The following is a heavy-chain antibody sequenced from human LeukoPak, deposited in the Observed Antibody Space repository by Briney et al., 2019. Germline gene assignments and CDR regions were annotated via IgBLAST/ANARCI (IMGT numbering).Heavy chain of an antibody. D-gene: IGHD4-17*01. CDR3: AREEGYGAQVGFDP. J-gene: IGHJ5*02. V-gene: IGHV4-59*01. Sequence: SETLSLTCTVYGGSISSYYWSWIRQPPGKGLEWIGYIYYSGSTNYNPSLKSRVTISVDTSKNQFSLKLSSVTAADTAVYYCAREEGYGAQVGFDPWGQGTLVTVSS. CDR1: GGSISSYY. CDR2: IYYSGST.